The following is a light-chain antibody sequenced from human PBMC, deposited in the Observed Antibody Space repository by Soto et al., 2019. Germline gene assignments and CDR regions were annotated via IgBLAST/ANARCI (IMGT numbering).Light chain of an antibody. V-gene: IGKV1-39*01. CDR2: AAS. CDR3: QQSYSTPVT. J-gene: IGKJ3*01. Sequence: DIQMTQSPSSLSASVGDRVTITCRASQSISSYLNWYQQKPGKAPKLLIYAASSLQSGVPSRFSGSGSGTDFTLTISSLQHEDFATYYCQQSYSTPVTFGHGTKVDIK. CDR1: QSISSY.